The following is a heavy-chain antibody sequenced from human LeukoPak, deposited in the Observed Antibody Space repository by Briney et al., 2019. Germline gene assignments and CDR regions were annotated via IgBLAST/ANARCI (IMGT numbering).Heavy chain of an antibody. CDR2: IKQDGSEK. Sequence: GGSLRLSCAASGFTFSSYAMSWVRQAPGKGLEWVADIKQDGSEKYYVDSVKGRFTISRDNAKNSLYLQMNSLRAEDTAVYYCARPRSSYWGQGTLVTVSS. J-gene: IGHJ4*02. CDR3: ARPRSSY. V-gene: IGHV3-7*01. CDR1: GFTFSSYA.